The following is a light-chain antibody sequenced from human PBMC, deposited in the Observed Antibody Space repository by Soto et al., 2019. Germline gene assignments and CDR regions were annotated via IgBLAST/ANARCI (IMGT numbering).Light chain of an antibody. CDR1: QSVCSN. CDR2: DAS. J-gene: IGKJ5*01. V-gene: IGKV3D-15*01. Sequence: EVVLPQSPGTLSLCTGERATLSCRTSQSVCSNYLACYQQKPGQAPRLLIYDASNRATGIPARFSGSGSGTEFTLTISSLRSEDFAVYYCQQYNNWPRGFGQGTRLEI. CDR3: QQYNNWPRG.